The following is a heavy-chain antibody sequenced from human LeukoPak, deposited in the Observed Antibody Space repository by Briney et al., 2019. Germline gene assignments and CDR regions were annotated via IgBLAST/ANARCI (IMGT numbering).Heavy chain of an antibody. CDR1: GFTFSSYY. Sequence: GGSLRLSCVASGFTFSSYYMQWVRQDPRKGLVWVSRISGDGTNINYADSVRGRFTISRDNAKNTVYLQMNTLRVEDTAVYYCAKDLPMSTHDAFDIWGQGTMVTVSS. CDR3: AKDLPMSTHDAFDI. CDR2: ISGDGTNI. D-gene: IGHD3-22*01. J-gene: IGHJ3*02. V-gene: IGHV3-74*01.